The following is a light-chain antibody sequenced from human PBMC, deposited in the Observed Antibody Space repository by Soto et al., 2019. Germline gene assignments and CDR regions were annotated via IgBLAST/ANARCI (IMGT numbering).Light chain of an antibody. V-gene: IGKV3-11*01. CDR3: HQRSSWPLT. J-gene: IGKJ4*01. Sequence: EIVLTQSPATLSLSPGERATLSCRASQGISSFLAWFQQKPGQAPRLLIYDAYNRATGIPARFSGSGSGTDFTLTISSLEPEDFAVYYCHQRSSWPLTFGGGTKVEIK. CDR1: QGISSF. CDR2: DAY.